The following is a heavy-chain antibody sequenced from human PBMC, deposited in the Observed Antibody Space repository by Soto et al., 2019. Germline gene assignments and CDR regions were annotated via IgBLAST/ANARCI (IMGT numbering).Heavy chain of an antibody. D-gene: IGHD3-3*01. CDR3: AKAKKPTYYDFWSGYPNFDY. J-gene: IGHJ4*02. CDR1: GFTFSSYA. CDR2: ISGSGGNT. Sequence: LRLSCAASGFTFSSYAMSWVRQAPGKGLEWVSGISGSGGNTYYADSVKGRFTISRDNSKNTLYLQMNSLTAEDTAVYYCAKAKKPTYYDFWSGYPNFDYWGQGTLVTVSS. V-gene: IGHV3-23*01.